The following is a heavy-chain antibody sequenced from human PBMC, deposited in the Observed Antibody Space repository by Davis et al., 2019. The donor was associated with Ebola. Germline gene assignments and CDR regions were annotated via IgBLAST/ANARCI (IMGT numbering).Heavy chain of an antibody. CDR2: VYPDDSDT. Sequence: GESLKISCKGSGYRFSNYWIDWVRQMPGKGLEWMGIVYPDDSDTRYSPSFQGQVTISADKSISTAYLQWSSLKASDTAMYYCARHLNDFLDSWGQGTLVTVSS. CDR3: ARHLNDFLDS. V-gene: IGHV5-51*01. CDR1: GYRFSNYW. J-gene: IGHJ4*02. D-gene: IGHD2/OR15-2a*01.